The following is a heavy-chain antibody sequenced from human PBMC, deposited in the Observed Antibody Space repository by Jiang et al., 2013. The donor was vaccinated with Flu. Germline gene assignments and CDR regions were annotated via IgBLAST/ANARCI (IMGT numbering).Heavy chain of an antibody. D-gene: IGHD2-21*02. CDR2: TYFRSQWFH. J-gene: IGHJ4*02. V-gene: IGHV6-1*01. CDR3: AREGCGGDCYHHNFDY. Sequence: QTLSLTCAIAGDSVSSNNAAWTWIRQSPSRGLEWLGRTYFRSQWFHDYAKSVTSRITINPDTSKNQFSLQLNSVTPEDTAVYYCAREGCGGDCYHHNFDYWGQG. CDR1: GDSVSSNNAA.